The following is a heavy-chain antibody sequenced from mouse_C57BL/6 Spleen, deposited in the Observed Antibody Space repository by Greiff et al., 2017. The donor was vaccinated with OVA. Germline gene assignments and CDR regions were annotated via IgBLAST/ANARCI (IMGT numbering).Heavy chain of an antibody. D-gene: IGHD3-2*02. V-gene: IGHV2-9-1*01. CDR3: ARNKGTLRDYAMDY. CDR1: GFSLTSYA. Sequence: VMLVESGPGLVAPSQRLSITCTVSGFSLTSYAISWVRQPPGKGLEWLGVIWTGGGTNYNSALKSRLSISKDNSKSQVFLKMNSLQTDDTARYYCARNKGTLRDYAMDYWGQGTSVTVSS. CDR2: IWTGGGT. J-gene: IGHJ4*01.